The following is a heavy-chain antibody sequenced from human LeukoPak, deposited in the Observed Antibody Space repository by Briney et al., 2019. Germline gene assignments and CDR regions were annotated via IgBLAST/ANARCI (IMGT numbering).Heavy chain of an antibody. D-gene: IGHD6-6*01. CDR1: GGSISSYY. Sequence: SETLSPTCTVSGGSISSYYWNWIRQPPGKGLEWIGYIYYSGSSIYNPSLKSRVTISVDTSKDQFSLKLSSVTAADTAVYYCARELGARPPHWFDPWGQGTLVTVSS. J-gene: IGHJ5*02. V-gene: IGHV4-59*12. CDR3: ARELGARPPHWFDP. CDR2: IYYSGSS.